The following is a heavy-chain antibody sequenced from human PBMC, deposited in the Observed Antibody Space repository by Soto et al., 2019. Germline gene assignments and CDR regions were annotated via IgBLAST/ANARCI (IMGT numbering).Heavy chain of an antibody. D-gene: IGHD2-8*01. Sequence: ASGKVSCKASGYTFTSYGISWVRQAPGQGLEWMGWISAYNGNTNYAQKLQGRATMTTDTSTSTAYMELRSRRSDDTAVYYCGRVMGLPDSFDYWGQGTLVPVSS. J-gene: IGHJ4*02. CDR1: GYTFTSYG. CDR3: GRVMGLPDSFDY. V-gene: IGHV1-18*01. CDR2: ISAYNGNT.